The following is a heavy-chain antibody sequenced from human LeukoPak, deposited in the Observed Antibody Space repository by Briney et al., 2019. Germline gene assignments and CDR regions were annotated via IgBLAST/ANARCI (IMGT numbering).Heavy chain of an antibody. V-gene: IGHV4-38-2*02. J-gene: IGHJ4*02. CDR3: ARAGVGYYFDY. CDR1: GYSISSGYY. CDR2: IYHSGST. Sequence: PSETLSLTCTVSGYSISSGYYWGWIRQPPGKGLEWIGSIYHSGSTYYNPSLKSRVTISVDTSKNQFSLKLSSVTAADTAVYYCARAGVGYYFDYRGQGTLVTVSS. D-gene: IGHD1-26*01.